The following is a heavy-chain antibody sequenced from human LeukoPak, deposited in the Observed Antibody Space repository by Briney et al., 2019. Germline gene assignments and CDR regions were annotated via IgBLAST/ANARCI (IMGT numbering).Heavy chain of an antibody. CDR3: AREGVGNYYDSSGYYYVYFQH. CDR1: GYTFTSYG. D-gene: IGHD3-22*01. Sequence: ASVKVSCKASGYTFTSYGISWVRQAPGQGLEWMGWISANSGGTNYAQKFQGRVTMTRDTSISTAYMELSRLRSDDTAVYYCAREGVGNYYDSSGYYYVYFQHWGQGTLVTVSS. J-gene: IGHJ1*01. V-gene: IGHV1-2*02. CDR2: ISANSGGT.